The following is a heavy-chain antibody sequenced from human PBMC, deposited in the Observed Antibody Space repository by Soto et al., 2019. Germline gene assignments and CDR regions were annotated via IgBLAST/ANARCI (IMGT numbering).Heavy chain of an antibody. J-gene: IGHJ5*02. V-gene: IGHV1-69*12. CDR1: GGTFSSYA. Sequence: QVQLVQSGAEVKKPGSSVKVSCKASGGTFSSYAISWVRQAPGQGLEWMGGIIPIFGTANYAQKFQGRVTITADESTSTAYMELSSLRSDDTAVYYWAGVHSSSSRNWFDPWGQGTLVTVSS. CDR2: IIPIFGTA. D-gene: IGHD6-6*01. CDR3: AGVHSSSSRNWFDP.